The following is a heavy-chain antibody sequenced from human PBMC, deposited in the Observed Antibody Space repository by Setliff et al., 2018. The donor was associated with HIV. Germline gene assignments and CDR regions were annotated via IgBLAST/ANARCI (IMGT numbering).Heavy chain of an antibody. V-gene: IGHV3-11*06. D-gene: IGHD3-16*01. CDR2: ISSSSSYI. CDR1: GFTFSDYY. J-gene: IGHJ3*01. Sequence: GGSLRLSCAASGFTFSDYYMSWIRQAPGKGLEWVSSISSSSSYIYYADSVMGRFTISRDNAKNSLYLQMNSLRAEDTAIYYCTRDLNLSGGEAFDVWGQGTMVTVSS. CDR3: TRDLNLSGGEAFDV.